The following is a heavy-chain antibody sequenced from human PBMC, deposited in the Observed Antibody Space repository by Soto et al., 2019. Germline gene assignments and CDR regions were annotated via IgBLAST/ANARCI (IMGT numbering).Heavy chain of an antibody. J-gene: IGHJ4*02. V-gene: IGHV3-23*01. D-gene: IGHD3-22*01. CDR2: VSGSGGDT. CDR3: AKAYATRGYHYVRAFDN. Sequence: EVQLLESGGGLVQPGGSLRLSCVASGFTFSRYAMSWVRQAPGKGLEWVSAVSGSGGDTYYADSVKGRFTISRDNPKNPVYLQMNSLRPEVTAVLYCAKAYATRGYHYVRAFDNWGPGILVTVSS. CDR1: GFTFSRYA.